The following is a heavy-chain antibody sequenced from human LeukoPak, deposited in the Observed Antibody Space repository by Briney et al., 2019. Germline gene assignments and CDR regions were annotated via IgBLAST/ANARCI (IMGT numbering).Heavy chain of an antibody. Sequence: SEPLFLPCTVWSRSVSSCRYYWSWVRQPRGRGLEWIGYMYYSGSTNYNPSLKSRVTISVDTSKHQSSLKLSSVAAADTAVYYCARSDSVWFGEFRHHFDSWGPGTLVTVSS. CDR3: ARSDSVWFGEFRHHFDS. CDR1: SRSVSSCRYY. J-gene: IGHJ4*02. CDR2: MYYSGST. D-gene: IGHD3-10*01. V-gene: IGHV4-61*01.